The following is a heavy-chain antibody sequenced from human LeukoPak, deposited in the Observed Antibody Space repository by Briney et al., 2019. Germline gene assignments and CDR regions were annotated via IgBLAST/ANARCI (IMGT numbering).Heavy chain of an antibody. D-gene: IGHD6-13*01. CDR1: GGSISSYY. V-gene: IGHV4-59*01. Sequence: PSETLSLTCTVSGGSISSYYWSWIRQPPGKGLEWIGYIYYSGSTNYNPSLKSRVTISVDTSKNQFSLKLSSVTAADTAVYYCARGDYSSSWYGNNWFDPWGQGPWSPSPQ. J-gene: IGHJ5*02. CDR2: IYYSGST. CDR3: ARGDYSSSWYGNNWFDP.